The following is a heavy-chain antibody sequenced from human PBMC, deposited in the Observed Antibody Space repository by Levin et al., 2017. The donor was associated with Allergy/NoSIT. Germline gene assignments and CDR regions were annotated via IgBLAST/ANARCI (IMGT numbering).Heavy chain of an antibody. CDR3: ARSYDREYFDY. CDR1: GGSISSADYY. D-gene: IGHD3-22*01. J-gene: IGHJ4*02. V-gene: IGHV4-30-4*01. CDR2: IYHSGMT. Sequence: SETLSLTCTVSGGSISSADYYWSWIRQPPGMGLVWIGHIYHSGMTYYNPSLKSRVTISVDTSKNHFSLKLSSVSAADTAVYYCARSYDREYFDYWGQGTLVTVSS.